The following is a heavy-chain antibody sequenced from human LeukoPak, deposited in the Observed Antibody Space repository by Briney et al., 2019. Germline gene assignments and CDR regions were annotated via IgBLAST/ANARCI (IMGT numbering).Heavy chain of an antibody. CDR1: GFTFSSYW. Sequence: EPGGSLRLSCAASGFTFSSYWMSWVRQGPGKGLEWVANIKQDGSEKYYVDSVKGRFTISRDNAKNSLYLQMNSLRAEDTAEYYCARDHYYDSSGYSRYWGQGTLVTVSS. CDR2: IKQDGSEK. V-gene: IGHV3-7*03. D-gene: IGHD3-22*01. J-gene: IGHJ4*02. CDR3: ARDHYYDSSGYSRY.